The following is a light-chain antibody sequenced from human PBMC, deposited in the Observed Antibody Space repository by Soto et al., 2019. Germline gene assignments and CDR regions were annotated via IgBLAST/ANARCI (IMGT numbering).Light chain of an antibody. Sequence: DIQMTQSPSSLSASVGDRVIITCRARQGISNYLAWYQQKPGRVPNVLIYGASTLRSGVPSRLSGSGSGTDFTLSISGLQPEDVATYYCHKYYSAPFTFGPGTIVDIK. CDR3: HKYYSAPFT. CDR1: QGISNY. V-gene: IGKV1-27*01. CDR2: GAS. J-gene: IGKJ3*01.